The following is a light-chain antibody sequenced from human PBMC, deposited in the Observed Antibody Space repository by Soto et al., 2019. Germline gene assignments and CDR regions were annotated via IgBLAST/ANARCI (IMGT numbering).Light chain of an antibody. V-gene: IGLV2-8*01. J-gene: IGLJ1*01. CDR3: SSYAGNDNCV. CDR1: SSDIGGSNH. Sequence: SAPRQPPSACGSPGRSRTISCTGTSSDIGGSNHVSWYQQHPGKAPKLIIYGISERPSGVPYRFSGSKYGNTASLTVSGLQAEDEADYYCSSYAGNDNCVFGTGTTVTVL. CDR2: GIS.